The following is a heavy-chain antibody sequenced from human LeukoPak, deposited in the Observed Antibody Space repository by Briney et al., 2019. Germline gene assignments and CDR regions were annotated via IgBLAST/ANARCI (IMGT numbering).Heavy chain of an antibody. CDR2: ISYDGSNK. V-gene: IGHV3-30*18. CDR1: GFTFSSYG. CDR3: AKVVRWLDPDFDY. Sequence: TGGSLRLSCAPSGFTFSSYGMHGVREAPGKGREGGAVISYDGSNKYYADSVKGRFIISRDNSKNTLYLQINSLRPEDTAVYYSAKVVRWLDPDFDYWGQGTLVTVSS. J-gene: IGHJ4*02. D-gene: IGHD6-19*01.